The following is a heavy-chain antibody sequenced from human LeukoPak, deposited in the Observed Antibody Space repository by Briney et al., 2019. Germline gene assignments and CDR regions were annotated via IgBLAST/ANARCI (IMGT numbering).Heavy chain of an antibody. CDR3: AKVIGDYTYYYYYMDV. Sequence: QPGGSLRLSCAASGFTFSSYGMSWVRQAPGKGLEWVSAISGSGGSTYYADSVKGRFTISRDNSKNTLYLQMNSLRAEDTAVYYCAKVIGDYTYYYYYMDVWGKGTTVTVSS. J-gene: IGHJ6*03. D-gene: IGHD4-17*01. CDR1: GFTFSSYG. V-gene: IGHV3-23*01. CDR2: ISGSGGST.